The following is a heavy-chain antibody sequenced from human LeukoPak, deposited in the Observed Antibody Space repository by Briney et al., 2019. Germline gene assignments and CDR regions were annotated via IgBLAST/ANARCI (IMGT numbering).Heavy chain of an antibody. J-gene: IGHJ4*02. CDR3: ARGASKGMATIY. CDR1: GYTFTSYG. CDR2: ISAYNGNT. V-gene: IGHV1-18*01. D-gene: IGHD5-24*01. Sequence: ASVKVSCKASGYTFTSYGISWVRQAPGQGLEWMGWISAYNGNTNYAQKLQGRVTMTTDTSTSTAYMELSRLRPDDTAVYYCARGASKGMATIYWGQGTLVTVSS.